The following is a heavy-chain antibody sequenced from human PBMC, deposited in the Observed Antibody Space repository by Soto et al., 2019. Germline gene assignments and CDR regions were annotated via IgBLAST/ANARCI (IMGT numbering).Heavy chain of an antibody. CDR1: NFSISSGYY. V-gene: IGHV4-38-2*01. D-gene: IGHD1-26*01. CDR2: IYRSGTT. J-gene: IGHJ4*02. CDR3: ARAHNGSYYSVFNY. Sequence: PSETLSLTCVVSNFSISSGYYWGWIRQSPGKGLEWIASIYRSGTTSYNPSLKSRVTISVDPSKNQFSLMLTAVTAADTAVYYLARAHNGSYYSVFNYWGRGSLFTVPS.